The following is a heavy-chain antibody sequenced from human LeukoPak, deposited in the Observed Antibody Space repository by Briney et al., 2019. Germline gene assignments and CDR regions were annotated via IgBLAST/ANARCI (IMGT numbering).Heavy chain of an antibody. D-gene: IGHD3-22*01. CDR2: ISADNGNT. CDR1: GYTFTNYG. Sequence: ASVKVSCKASGYTFTNYGISWVRQAPGQGLDWMGWISADNGNTNYAQKLQGRVTLTTDTSTSTAYMELRSLRSDDTAVYYCARERCGGYYLDSSGYYSGYWGQGTLVTVSS. J-gene: IGHJ4*02. V-gene: IGHV1-18*01. CDR3: ARERCGGYYLDSSGYYSGY.